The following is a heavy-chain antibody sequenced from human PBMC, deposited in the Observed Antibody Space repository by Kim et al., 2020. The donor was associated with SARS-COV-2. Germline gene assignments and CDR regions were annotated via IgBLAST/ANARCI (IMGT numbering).Heavy chain of an antibody. Sequence: GSVKGRFTISRENAKNSLYPQMNSRRAGDTAVYYCARGYSSSWYWAFDIWGQGTMVTVSS. J-gene: IGHJ3*02. D-gene: IGHD6-13*01. CDR3: ARGYSSSWYWAFDI. V-gene: IGHV3-13*01.